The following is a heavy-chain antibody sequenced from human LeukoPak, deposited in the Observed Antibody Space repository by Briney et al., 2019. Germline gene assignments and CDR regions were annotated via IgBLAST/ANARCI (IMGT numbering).Heavy chain of an antibody. CDR1: GFTFSNYA. D-gene: IGHD1-7*01. CDR3: AKDRLELRQYYFDY. V-gene: IGHV3-30*18. CDR2: ISYDGSNK. Sequence: PGGSLRLSCLASGFTFSNYAMSWVRQAPGKGLEWVAVISYDGSNKYYADSVKGRFTISRDNSKNTLYLQMNSLRAEDTAVYYCAKDRLELRQYYFDYWGQGTLVTVSS. J-gene: IGHJ4*02.